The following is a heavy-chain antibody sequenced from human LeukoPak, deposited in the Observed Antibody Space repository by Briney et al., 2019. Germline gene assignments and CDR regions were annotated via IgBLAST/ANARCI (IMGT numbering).Heavy chain of an antibody. CDR2: ISVSGGST. CDR3: AKQSAGSSTWYSLHFDY. D-gene: IGHD2-2*01. V-gene: IGHV3-23*01. CDR1: GFTLSNFA. J-gene: IGHJ4*02. Sequence: GGSLRLSCAASGFTLSNFAMTWVRQAPGKGLEWVSVISVSGGSTYYADSVKGRFTISRDNSKNTLYLQMDSLRAEDTAVYFCAKQSAGSSTWYSLHFDYWGQGTLVTVSS.